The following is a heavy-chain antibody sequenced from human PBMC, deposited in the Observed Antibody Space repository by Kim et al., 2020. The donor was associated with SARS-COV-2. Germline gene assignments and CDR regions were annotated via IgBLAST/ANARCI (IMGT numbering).Heavy chain of an antibody. CDR1: GFTFSAYS. CDR2: ISGSSGSI. Sequence: GGSLRLSCAASGFTFSAYSMNWVRQATGKGLEWLSSISGSSGSIVYADSVKGRFNISRDNAKNLLFLQMSSLRAEDTAVYYCARELVKRRMSRINWFDPWGQGTLVTVSS. CDR3: ARELVKRRMSRINWFDP. V-gene: IGHV3-21*01. D-gene: IGHD1-1*01. J-gene: IGHJ5*02.